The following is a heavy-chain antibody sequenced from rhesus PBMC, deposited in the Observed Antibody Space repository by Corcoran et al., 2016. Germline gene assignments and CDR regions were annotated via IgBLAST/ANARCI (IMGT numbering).Heavy chain of an antibody. CDR1: GGSITSSY. CDR2: IYGIGSST. J-gene: IGHJ4*01. V-gene: IGHV4-169*01. CDR3: AGPSGYGY. Sequence: QLQLQESGPGMVKPSETLSVTCAVSGGSITSSYWSWIRPAPGKGLELIGDIYGIGSSTNYNPSLTSRVTLSVDTSKNQLSLKLSSVTAADTAVYYCAGPSGYGYWGQGVLVTVSS. D-gene: IGHD5-36*01.